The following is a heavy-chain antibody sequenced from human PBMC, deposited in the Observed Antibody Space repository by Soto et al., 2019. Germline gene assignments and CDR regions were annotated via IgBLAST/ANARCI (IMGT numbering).Heavy chain of an antibody. J-gene: IGHJ6*02. CDR2: ISSSSGSSI. V-gene: IGHV3-11*01. D-gene: IGHD2-21*01. Sequence: GGSLRLSCAASGFPFSDYYMNWIRQAPGKGLEWVSFISSSSGSSIYYADSVKGRFTISRDNAKNSLYLQMNSLRAEDTAVYYCARGETSYFYHYYYGMDVWGQGTTVTVSS. CDR3: ARGETSYFYHYYYGMDV. CDR1: GFPFSDYY.